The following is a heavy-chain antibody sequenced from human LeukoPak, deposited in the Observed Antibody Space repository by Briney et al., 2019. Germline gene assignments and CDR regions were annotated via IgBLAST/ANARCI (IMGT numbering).Heavy chain of an antibody. J-gene: IGHJ5*02. CDR2: FSAYNGNT. D-gene: IGHD4-11*01. CDR1: GYTFTSYG. V-gene: IGHV1-18*01. Sequence: ASVKVSCKASGYTFTSYGFSWVRQAPGQGLEWMGGFSAYNGNTYYAQKLQGRVTMTTDTATSTAYMVLRSLRSDDTAVYYCARDGRGYVTNQNWFDPWGQGTLVTVSS. CDR3: ARDGRGYVTNQNWFDP.